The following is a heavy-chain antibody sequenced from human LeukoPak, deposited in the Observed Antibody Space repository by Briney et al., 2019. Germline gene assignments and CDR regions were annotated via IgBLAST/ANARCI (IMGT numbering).Heavy chain of an antibody. CDR1: GGSFSGYY. CDR2: INHSGST. CDR3: AREKRTYFSVGGVVHAFDI. J-gene: IGHJ3*02. Sequence: PSETLSLTCAVYGGSFSGYYWSWIRQPPGKGLEWIGEINHSGSTNYNPSLKSRVTISVDTSKNQFSLKLSSVTAADTAVYYCAREKRTYFSVGGVVHAFDIWGRGTMVTVSS. V-gene: IGHV4-34*01. D-gene: IGHD3-16*01.